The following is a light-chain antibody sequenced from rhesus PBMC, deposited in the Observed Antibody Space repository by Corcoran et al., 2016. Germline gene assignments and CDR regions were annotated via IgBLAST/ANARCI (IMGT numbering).Light chain of an antibody. V-gene: IGKV1-33*02. CDR2: GAS. CDR3: QQHNSYPRT. Sequence: DIQMTQSPSSLSASVGDIVTITCQARPGISKYLAWYQQKPGKAPKLLIYGASTLQSGVTSRFSGSGSGTEFTLTISSLQPEDFATYYCQQHNSYPRTFGQGTKVESK. J-gene: IGKJ1*01. CDR1: PGISKY.